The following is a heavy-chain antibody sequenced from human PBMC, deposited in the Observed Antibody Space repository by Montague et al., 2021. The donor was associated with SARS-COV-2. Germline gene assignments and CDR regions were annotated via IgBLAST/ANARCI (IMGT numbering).Heavy chain of an antibody. Sequence: SETLSLTCSVSGGSISSYYWRWIRQSPGKGLEWIGYIFHRGITDYNPSLKSRVTISVDMSKNQFSLQLNSVTAADSAVYYCARTEYNWNDWFDPWGQGTPVTVSS. V-gene: IGHV4-59*13. CDR3: ARTEYNWNDWFDP. CDR2: IFHRGIT. CDR1: GGSISSYY. J-gene: IGHJ5*02. D-gene: IGHD1-20*01.